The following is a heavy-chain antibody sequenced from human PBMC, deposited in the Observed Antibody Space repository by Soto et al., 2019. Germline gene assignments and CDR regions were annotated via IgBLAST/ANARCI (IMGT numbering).Heavy chain of an antibody. D-gene: IGHD5-12*01. V-gene: IGHV3-23*01. Sequence: GGSLRLSCATSGFTFSSYAMSWVRQAPGKGLEWVSAISGSGGSTYYADSVKGRFTISRDNSKNTLYLQMNSLRAEDTAVYYCAKELEVATIRFRYSSGPNFDYWGQGTLVTVSS. CDR2: ISGSGGST. J-gene: IGHJ4*02. CDR3: AKELEVATIRFRYSSGPNFDY. CDR1: GFTFSSYA.